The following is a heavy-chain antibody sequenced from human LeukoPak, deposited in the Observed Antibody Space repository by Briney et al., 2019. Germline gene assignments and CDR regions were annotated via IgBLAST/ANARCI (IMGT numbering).Heavy chain of an antibody. D-gene: IGHD3-3*01. CDR3: AGALSHDFWSGYHYYGMDV. J-gene: IGHJ6*02. Sequence: SETLSLTCTVSGGSISSYYWSWIRQPPGKGLEWIGYIYYSGSTNYNPSLKSRVTISVDTSKNQFSLKLSSVTAADTAVYYCAGALSHDFWSGYHYYGMDVWGQGTAVTVSS. V-gene: IGHV4-59*01. CDR1: GGSISSYY. CDR2: IYYSGST.